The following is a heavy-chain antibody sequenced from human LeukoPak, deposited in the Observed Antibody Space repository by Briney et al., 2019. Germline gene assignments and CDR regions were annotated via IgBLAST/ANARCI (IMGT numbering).Heavy chain of an antibody. V-gene: IGHV3-11*04. CDR2: ISSSGSTI. CDR1: GFTFSDYY. CDR3: ARDRNYGSGSYSDY. D-gene: IGHD3-10*01. Sequence: PGGSLRLSCAASGFTFSDYYMSWIRQAPGKGLEWVSYISSSGSTIYYADSVKGRLTISRDNAKNSLYLQMNSLRAEDTAVYYCARDRNYGSGSYSDYWGQGTLVTVSS. J-gene: IGHJ4*02.